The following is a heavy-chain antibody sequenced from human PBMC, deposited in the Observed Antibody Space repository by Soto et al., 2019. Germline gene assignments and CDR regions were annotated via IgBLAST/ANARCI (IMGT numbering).Heavy chain of an antibody. CDR2: INPSGGST. CDR1: GYTFTSYY. CDR3: ARREGSSRYYYGMDV. D-gene: IGHD6-13*01. J-gene: IGHJ6*02. Sequence: QVQLVQSGAEVKKPGASVKVSCKASGYTFTSYYMHWVRQAPGQGLEWMGIINPSGGSTSYAQKFQGRVTMTRDTSTRTVYMELSSLRSEDTAVYYCARREGSSRYYYGMDVWGQGTTVTVSS. V-gene: IGHV1-46*01.